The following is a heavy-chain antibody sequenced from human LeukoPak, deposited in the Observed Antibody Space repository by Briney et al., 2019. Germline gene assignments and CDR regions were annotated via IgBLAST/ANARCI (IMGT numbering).Heavy chain of an antibody. J-gene: IGHJ4*02. D-gene: IGHD5-18*01. V-gene: IGHV3-23*01. CDR2: IGNTET. CDR1: GFPFETNA. Sequence: GGSLRLSCATSGFPFETNAKSWVRQAPGKGLEWVATIGNTETFYADSVTGRFTISRDNSKNTVNLQMNRLRVEDTAIYYCAKDWIQFNRVFDCFDSWGQGTLVTVSS. CDR3: AKDWIQFNRVFDCFDS.